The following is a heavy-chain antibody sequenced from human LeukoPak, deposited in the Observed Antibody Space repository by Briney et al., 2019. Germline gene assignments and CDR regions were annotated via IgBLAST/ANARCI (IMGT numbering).Heavy chain of an antibody. CDR3: AKEGRYGNSFDY. CDR2: IRWNGGII. CDR1: GFTFDDYA. J-gene: IGHJ4*02. V-gene: IGHV3-9*03. D-gene: IGHD4-23*01. Sequence: GRSLRLSCGASGFTFDDYAMHWVRQAPGKGLEWVSGIRWNGGIIVYAASVKGRFTISRDNAKNSLYLQMNSLRAEDMALYYCAKEGRYGNSFDYWGQGTLVTVSS.